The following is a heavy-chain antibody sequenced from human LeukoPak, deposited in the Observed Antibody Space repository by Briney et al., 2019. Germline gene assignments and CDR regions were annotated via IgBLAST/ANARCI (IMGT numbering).Heavy chain of an antibody. D-gene: IGHD2-2*02. CDR3: ARVGVYQLLYRYYYYYGTDV. V-gene: IGHV4-34*01. CDR2: INHSGST. Sequence: SETLSLTCAVYGGSFSGYYWSWIRQPPGKGLEWIGEINHSGSTNYNPSLKSRVTISVDTSKNQSSLKLSSVTAADTAVYYCARVGVYQLLYRYYYYYGTDVWGKGTTVTVSS. J-gene: IGHJ6*04. CDR1: GGSFSGYY.